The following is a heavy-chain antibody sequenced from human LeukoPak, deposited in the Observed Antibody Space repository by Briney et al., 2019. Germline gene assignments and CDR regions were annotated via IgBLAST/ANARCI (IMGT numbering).Heavy chain of an antibody. V-gene: IGHV3-23*01. D-gene: IGHD3-9*01. J-gene: IGHJ6*03. Sequence: GSLRLSCAASGFTFSSYGMSWVRQAPGKGLEWISAISGSGGSTYYADSVKGRFTISRDNSKNTLYLQMNSLRAEDTAVYYCARGLRYFDWPLNYMDVWGKGTTVTVSS. CDR1: GFTFSSYG. CDR2: ISGSGGST. CDR3: ARGLRYFDWPLNYMDV.